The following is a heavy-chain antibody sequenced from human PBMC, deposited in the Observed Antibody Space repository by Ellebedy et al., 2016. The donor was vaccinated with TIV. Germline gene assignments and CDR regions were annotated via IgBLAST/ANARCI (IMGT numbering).Heavy chain of an antibody. CDR2: INSDGSNP. V-gene: IGHV3-74*01. J-gene: IGHJ4*02. Sequence: GESLKISCAASGFTLSNYRMHWVRQAPGKGLVWVSRINSDGSNPSYVDSVKGRFTISRDSAKNTLYLQMNSLRAEDTAVYYCARGVVGAGNGNEYWGRGTLVTVSS. CDR3: ARGVVGAGNGNEY. CDR1: GFTLSNYR. D-gene: IGHD2-15*01.